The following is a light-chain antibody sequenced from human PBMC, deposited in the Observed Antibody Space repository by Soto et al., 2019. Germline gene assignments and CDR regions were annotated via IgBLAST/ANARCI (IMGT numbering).Light chain of an antibody. J-gene: IGLJ2*01. CDR3: SSYTSSTTLVL. CDR2: EVN. CDR1: SSDIGNYNY. V-gene: IGLV2-14*01. Sequence: QSALTQPASVSGSPGQSITISCTGTSSDIGNYNYVSWYQQHPGKAPKLMIYEVNKRPSGVSNRFSGSKSGNTASLTIFGLQAEDEADYYCSSYTSSTTLVLFGGGTKLTVL.